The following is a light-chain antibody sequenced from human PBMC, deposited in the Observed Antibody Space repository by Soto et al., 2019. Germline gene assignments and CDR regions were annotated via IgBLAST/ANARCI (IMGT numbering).Light chain of an antibody. Sequence: EIVLTQSPATLSLSPGERATLSCRASQSFSSYLAWYQQKPGQAPRLLIYDASKRATGIPARFSGRGSGTDCTLTISSLEPEDFAVYYCQQSSNWPPVITFGQGTRLEIK. CDR2: DAS. J-gene: IGKJ5*01. CDR1: QSFSSY. CDR3: QQSSNWPPVIT. V-gene: IGKV3-11*01.